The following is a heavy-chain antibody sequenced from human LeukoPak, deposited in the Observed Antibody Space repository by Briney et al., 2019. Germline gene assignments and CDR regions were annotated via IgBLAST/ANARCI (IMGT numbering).Heavy chain of an antibody. Sequence: PSETLSLTCTVSGGSIKNYYWSGVRQPAGKALELIGHIYSGESTNKNTSLKSRVTMSVDTSKNQFSLKLNSVTAADTAVYFCARLRCSGNTCASRGAFDIWGRGTMVTVSS. CDR2: IYSGEST. J-gene: IGHJ3*02. D-gene: IGHD2-2*01. CDR3: ARLRCSGNTCASRGAFDI. V-gene: IGHV4-4*07. CDR1: GGSIKNYY.